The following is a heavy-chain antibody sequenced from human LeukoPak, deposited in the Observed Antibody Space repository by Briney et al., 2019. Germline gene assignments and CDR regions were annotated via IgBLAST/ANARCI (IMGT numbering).Heavy chain of an antibody. V-gene: IGHV3-48*03. D-gene: IGHD3-22*01. CDR1: GFTFSSYA. CDR2: ISSSGTTK. Sequence: GGSLRLSCAASGFTFSSYAMSWVRQAPGKGLEWVSFISSSGTTKYYADSVKGRFTISRDNAKNSLYLQMNSLRAEDTAVYYCARVDSSGYFYWPDYWGQGTLVTVSA. CDR3: ARVDSSGYFYWPDY. J-gene: IGHJ4*02.